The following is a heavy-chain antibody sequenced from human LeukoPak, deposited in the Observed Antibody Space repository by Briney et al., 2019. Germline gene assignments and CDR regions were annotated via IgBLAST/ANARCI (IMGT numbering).Heavy chain of an antibody. CDR3: ARTDSSSWYPNWFGP. CDR2: ISSSGSNI. J-gene: IGHJ5*02. Sequence: GGSLRLSCATSGFTFSDYYMSWLRQAPGKGLEWVSYISSSGSNIYYADSVKGRITISSDNAKTSLYLQMNSLRAEDTAVYYCARTDSSSWYPNWFGPWGQGTLVTVSS. D-gene: IGHD6-13*01. V-gene: IGHV3-11*01. CDR1: GFTFSDYY.